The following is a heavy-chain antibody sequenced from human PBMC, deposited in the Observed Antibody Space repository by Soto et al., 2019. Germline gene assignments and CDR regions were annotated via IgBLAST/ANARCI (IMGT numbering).Heavy chain of an antibody. CDR1: GGSVSSGSYY. V-gene: IGHV4-61*01. J-gene: IGHJ4*02. Sequence: QVQLQESGPGLMKPSETLSLTCTVSGGSVSSGSYYWSWIRQPPGKGLEWIGYISYSGRTNYNPSLKSRVTISVDTSKNQFSLKLSSVTAADSAFYYCVRSAGVVVDYWGQGSLVTVSS. CDR3: VRSAGVVVDY. D-gene: IGHD3-10*01. CDR2: ISYSGRT.